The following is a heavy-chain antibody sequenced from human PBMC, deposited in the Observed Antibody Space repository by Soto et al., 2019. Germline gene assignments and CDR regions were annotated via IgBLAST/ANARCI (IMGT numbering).Heavy chain of an antibody. J-gene: IGHJ6*02. CDR1: GFTLSSSA. Sequence: QMQLVQSGPEVKKPGTSLKVSCKASGFTLSSSAVQWVRQARGQGLEWIGWIVVGSDNTNYAQKFQERVTITRDMSTSTVYMELSSLRSKDTATYYCAAAILGQPPYFYGMDVRGQGTPVTVSS. V-gene: IGHV1-58*01. D-gene: IGHD1-26*01. CDR3: AAAILGQPPYFYGMDV. CDR2: IVVGSDNT.